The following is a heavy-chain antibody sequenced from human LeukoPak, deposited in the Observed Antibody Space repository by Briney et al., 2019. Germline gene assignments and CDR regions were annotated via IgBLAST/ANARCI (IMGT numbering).Heavy chain of an antibody. Sequence: ASVKVSCKASGYTLTNYYIHWVRQAPGHGLEWMGLINPTTDSTSYAQQFQGRVTMTRDMSTSTVDMELNSLISEDTAIYYCAMAQGSKSSLGFEYWGQGTLVTVSS. V-gene: IGHV1-46*01. D-gene: IGHD6-6*01. CDR1: GYTLTNYY. CDR3: AMAQGSKSSLGFEY. CDR2: INPTTDST. J-gene: IGHJ4*02.